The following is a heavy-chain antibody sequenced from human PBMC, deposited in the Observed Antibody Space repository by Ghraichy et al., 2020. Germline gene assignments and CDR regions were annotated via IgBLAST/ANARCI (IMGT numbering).Heavy chain of an antibody. CDR1: GFTFSSYS. CDR3: ARDSSGSPRWYYFDY. V-gene: IGHV3-48*02. Sequence: GGSLRLSCAASGFTFSSYSMNWVRQAPGKGLEWVSYIDSSSSTIYYADSVKGRFTISRDNAKNSLYLQMNSLRDEDTAVYYCARDSSGSPRWYYFDYWGQGTLVTVSS. J-gene: IGHJ4*02. CDR2: IDSSSSTI. D-gene: IGHD3-10*01.